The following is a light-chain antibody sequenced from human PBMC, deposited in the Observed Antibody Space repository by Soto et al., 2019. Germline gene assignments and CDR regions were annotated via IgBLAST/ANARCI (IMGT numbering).Light chain of an antibody. CDR1: QSVSNN. CDR2: GAS. J-gene: IGKJ1*01. V-gene: IGKV3-15*01. Sequence: DIVLTQSPATLSVSPGERATLSCRASQSVSNNLAWYQQKPGQAPRLLIYGASTRANDIPARFSGSGSGTEFTLTIRSLQSEDIAVYYCQHYDNWPPWTFGQGTKVEIK. CDR3: QHYDNWPPWT.